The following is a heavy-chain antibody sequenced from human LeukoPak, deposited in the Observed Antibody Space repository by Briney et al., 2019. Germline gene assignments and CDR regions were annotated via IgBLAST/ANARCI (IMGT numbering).Heavy chain of an antibody. J-gene: IGHJ6*03. V-gene: IGHV4-39*01. CDR1: GGSISSSSYY. CDR2: VYYGGNT. Sequence: SETLSLTCTVSGGSISSSSYYWDWIRQPPGKGLEWIGNVYYGGNTFYNSSLESRVTISVDMSKNQFSLKLTSLTAADTAVYYCARQRADYFYHYLDVWGKGTSVTVSS. CDR3: ARQRADYFYHYLDV.